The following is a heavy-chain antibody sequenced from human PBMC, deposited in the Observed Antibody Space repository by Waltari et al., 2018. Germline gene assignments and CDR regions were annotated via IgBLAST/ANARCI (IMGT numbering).Heavy chain of an antibody. V-gene: IGHV3-7*01. CDR3: ARDPEFGVDAFDL. CDR1: KFSFGNYW. J-gene: IGHJ3*01. Sequence: EVQLVESGGGLVQPGGSLRLSCTASKFSFGNYWMTWVRQAPGKGLEWVANIKQDGSEKYYVDSGKGRFTISRDNAKNSLYLQMNSLRAEDTAVYYCARDPEFGVDAFDLWGQGTMVTVSS. CDR2: IKQDGSEK. D-gene: IGHD2-8*01.